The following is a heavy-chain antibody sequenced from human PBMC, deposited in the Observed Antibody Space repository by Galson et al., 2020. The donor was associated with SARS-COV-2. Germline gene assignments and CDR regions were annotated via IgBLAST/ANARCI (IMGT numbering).Heavy chain of an antibody. CDR1: GGTFSSYA. Sequence: SVKVSCKASGGTFSSYAISWVRQATGQGLEWMGGIIPIFGTANYAQKFQGRVTITADESTSTAYMELSSLRSEDTAVYYCARDSGYSSCWTMQTDYWGQGTLVTVSS. J-gene: IGHJ4*02. CDR3: ARDSGYSSCWTMQTDY. D-gene: IGHD6-19*01. CDR2: IIPIFGTA. V-gene: IGHV1-69*13.